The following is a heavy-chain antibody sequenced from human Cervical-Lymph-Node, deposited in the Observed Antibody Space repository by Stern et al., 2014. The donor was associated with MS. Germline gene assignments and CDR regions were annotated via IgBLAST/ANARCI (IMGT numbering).Heavy chain of an antibody. V-gene: IGHV3-69-1*01. D-gene: IGHD6-19*01. J-gene: IGHJ4*02. Sequence: LQLQESGGGLVKPGGSLRLSCEASGFIFSNYDMTWVRQTPGKGLELVSSTFSCSPIYYADSVRGRFTMSRNNAKNSLYLQMNSLGAEDTAVYYCARRGVVLVGGTRQYYFDSWGQGTLVTVSS. CDR1: GFIFSNYD. CDR3: ARRGVVLVGGTRQYYFDS. CDR2: TFSCSPI.